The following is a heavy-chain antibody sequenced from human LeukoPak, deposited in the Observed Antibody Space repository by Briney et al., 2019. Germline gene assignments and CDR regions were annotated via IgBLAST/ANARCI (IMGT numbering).Heavy chain of an antibody. J-gene: IGHJ6*02. Sequence: SETLSLTRTVSGGSISGYYWTWIRQPPGKGLEWIGQIHYSGKADYNPSLRSRITISVDTSKNQMSLKLSFVTAADTAVYYCARFGVYYDMGVWGQGTTVTVS. CDR2: IHYSGKA. D-gene: IGHD3-16*01. CDR1: GGSISGYY. CDR3: ARFGVYYDMGV. V-gene: IGHV4-59*01.